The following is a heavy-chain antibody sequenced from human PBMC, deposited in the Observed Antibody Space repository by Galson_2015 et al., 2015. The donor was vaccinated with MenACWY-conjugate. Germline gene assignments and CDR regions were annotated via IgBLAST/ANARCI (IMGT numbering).Heavy chain of an antibody. D-gene: IGHD1-26*01. J-gene: IGHJ6*02. Sequence: QSGAEVKKPGESLKISCKGSGYSFTNYWIGWVRQMPRRGLEWMGLIDPHNSNTRYSPSLQGQVTISADESISTAFLQWSSLKASDTAMYYCARHPPGGRGMDVWGRGTTVTVSS. CDR1: GYSFTNYW. CDR3: ARHPPGGRGMDV. V-gene: IGHV5-51*01. CDR2: IDPHNSNT.